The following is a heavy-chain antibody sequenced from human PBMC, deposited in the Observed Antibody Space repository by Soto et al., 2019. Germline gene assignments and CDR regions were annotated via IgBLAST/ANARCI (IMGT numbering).Heavy chain of an antibody. J-gene: IGHJ4*02. V-gene: IGHV4-34*01. CDR1: GGSANGYY. D-gene: IGHD3-3*01. CDR2: INHTGGI. CDR3: PTRIAVFGLLIPPFDH. Sequence: SETLSLTCAVYGGSANGYYWNWTRQPPGKGLSWTGEINHTGGIHYNPSIKSLVTISVATSKNLFSLRLSSVTAADTAIYCCPTRIAVFGLLIPPFDHWGQGTQVTVSS.